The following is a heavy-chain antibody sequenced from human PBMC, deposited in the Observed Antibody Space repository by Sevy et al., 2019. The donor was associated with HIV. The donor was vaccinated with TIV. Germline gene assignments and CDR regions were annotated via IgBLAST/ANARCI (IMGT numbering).Heavy chain of an antibody. V-gene: IGHV1-8*01. J-gene: IGHJ5*01. D-gene: IGHD3-3*01. CDR1: GYTFTTYD. CDR2: MNPNIGNT. CDR3: AREGTIFHVDLFDS. Sequence: ASVKVSCKASGYTFTTYDIHWVRQATGRGLEWLGSMNPNIGNTDYAQKFQGRLSMTTNSALSTAYMELSSLTSEDTAVYYCAREGTIFHVDLFDSWGQGTLVTVSS.